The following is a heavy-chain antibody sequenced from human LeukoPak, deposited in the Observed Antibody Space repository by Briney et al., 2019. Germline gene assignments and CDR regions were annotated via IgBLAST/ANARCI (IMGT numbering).Heavy chain of an antibody. CDR1: GFTVSSNY. D-gene: IGHD6-6*01. Sequence: PGGSLRLSCAASGFTVSSNYMSWVRQAPGKGLEWVSVIYSGGSTYYADSVKGRFTISRDNSKNTLYLQMNSLRAEDTAVYYCARYSSSSPYFDYWGQGTLVTVSS. CDR2: IYSGGST. V-gene: IGHV3-53*01. CDR3: ARYSSSSPYFDY. J-gene: IGHJ4*02.